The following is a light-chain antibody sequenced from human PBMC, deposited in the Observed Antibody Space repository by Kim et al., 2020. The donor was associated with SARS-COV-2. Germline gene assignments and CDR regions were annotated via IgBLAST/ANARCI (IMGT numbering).Light chain of an antibody. Sequence: PGQTASIPCSGDKLGDKYACWYQQKPGQSPVLVIYQDSKRPSGIPERFSGSNSGNTATLTISGTQAMDEADYYCQAWDSSTHVVFGGGTQLTVL. CDR1: KLGDKY. CDR2: QDS. J-gene: IGLJ2*01. V-gene: IGLV3-1*01. CDR3: QAWDSSTHVV.